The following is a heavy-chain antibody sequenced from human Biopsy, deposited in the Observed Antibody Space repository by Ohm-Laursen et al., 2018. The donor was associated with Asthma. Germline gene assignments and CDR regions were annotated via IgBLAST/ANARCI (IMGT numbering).Heavy chain of an antibody. Sequence: PTQTLTLTCTLSGLSLSKTGMRVSWIRQPPGKALEWLARIDWDDDKFYSASLKTRLTIPKDTSKNQVVLTMTNMDPVDTGTYFCAHAQTSWNYYGSGNYLYHFDSWGQGTLVTVSS. V-gene: IGHV2-70*04. CDR2: IDWDDDK. D-gene: IGHD3-10*01. CDR3: AHAQTSWNYYGSGNYLYHFDS. J-gene: IGHJ4*02. CDR1: GLSLSKTGMR.